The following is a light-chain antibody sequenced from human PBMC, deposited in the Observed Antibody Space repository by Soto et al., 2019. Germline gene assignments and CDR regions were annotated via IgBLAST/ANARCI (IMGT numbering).Light chain of an antibody. CDR1: QSISSY. V-gene: IGKV1-39*01. CDR3: QQTYSIPHT. Sequence: DIQMTQSPSSLSASVGDRVTITCRASQSISSYLNWYQQKPGKVPKLLIYATSSLQSWVPSRFSGSGSGTDFTLTISSLQPEDFATYHCQQTYSIPHTFGQGTKLQIK. CDR2: ATS. J-gene: IGKJ2*01.